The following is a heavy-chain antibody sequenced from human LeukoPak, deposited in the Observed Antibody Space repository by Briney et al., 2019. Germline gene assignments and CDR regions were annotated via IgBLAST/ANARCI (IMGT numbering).Heavy chain of an antibody. V-gene: IGHV1-2*02. CDR1: GYTFTGYY. CDR2: INPNSGGT. D-gene: IGHD6-13*01. Sequence: GASVRVSCKASGYTFTGYYMHWVRQAPGQGVEWMGWINPNSGGTNYAQKFQGRVTMTRDTSISTAYMELSRLRSDDTAVYYCASSKGIAAAGTRFDYWGQGTLVTVSS. CDR3: ASSKGIAAAGTRFDY. J-gene: IGHJ4*02.